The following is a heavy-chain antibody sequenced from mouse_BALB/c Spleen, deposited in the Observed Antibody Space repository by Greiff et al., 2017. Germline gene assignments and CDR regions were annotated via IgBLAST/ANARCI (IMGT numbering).Heavy chain of an antibody. CDR3: AGGYYNYYAMDY. D-gene: IGHD2-3*01. Sequence: QVQLQQPGSELVRPGASVKLSCKASGYTFTSYWMHWVKQRPGQGLEWIGYINPSTGYTEYNQKFKDKATLTADKSSSTAYMQLSSLTSEDSAVYYCAGGYYNYYAMDYWGQGTSVTVSS. J-gene: IGHJ4*01. CDR1: GYTFTSYW. CDR2: INPSTGYT. V-gene: IGHV1-4*01.